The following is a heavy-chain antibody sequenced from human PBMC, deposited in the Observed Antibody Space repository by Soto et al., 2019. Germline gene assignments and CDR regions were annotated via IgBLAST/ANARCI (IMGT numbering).Heavy chain of an antibody. J-gene: IGHJ4*02. V-gene: IGHV3-23*01. Sequence: PGGSLRLSCAASGFTFSSYAMHWVRQAPGKGLEWVSAISGTTDNTYYADSVKGRFTISRDNSKNTLYLQMNSLRAEDTALYYCARSLRGVIIDFDSWGLGTLVTVSS. D-gene: IGHD3-10*01. CDR2: ISGTTDNT. CDR1: GFTFSSYA. CDR3: ARSLRGVIIDFDS.